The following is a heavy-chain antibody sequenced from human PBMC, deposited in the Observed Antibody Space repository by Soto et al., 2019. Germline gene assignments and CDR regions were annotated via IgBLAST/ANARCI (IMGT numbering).Heavy chain of an antibody. D-gene: IGHD3-22*01. CDR2: ISYDGNDK. CDR3: ARTFYFDRSGMDV. Sequence: QVKLVESGGGVVQPGRSLRLSCEASEFTFSSYVMHWVRQAPGKGLEWVAVISYDGNDKYYAESVEGRFTLSRDNSKNTLYLQMNSLRAEDMAVYYCARTFYFDRSGMDVWGQGTTVIVSS. J-gene: IGHJ6*02. CDR1: EFTFSSYV. V-gene: IGHV3-30-3*01.